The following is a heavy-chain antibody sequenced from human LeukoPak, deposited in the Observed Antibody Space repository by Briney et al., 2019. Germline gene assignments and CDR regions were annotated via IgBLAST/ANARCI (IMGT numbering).Heavy chain of an antibody. Sequence: GGSLRLSCAASGFTFSSYSMNWVRQAPGKGLEWVSSISSSSSYIYYADSVKGRFTISRDNAKNSLYLQMNSLRAEDTAVYYCARERVVPAADAFDIWGQGTMVTVSS. CDR1: GFTFSSYS. CDR3: ARERVVPAADAFDI. V-gene: IGHV3-21*01. J-gene: IGHJ3*02. D-gene: IGHD2-2*01. CDR2: ISSSSSYI.